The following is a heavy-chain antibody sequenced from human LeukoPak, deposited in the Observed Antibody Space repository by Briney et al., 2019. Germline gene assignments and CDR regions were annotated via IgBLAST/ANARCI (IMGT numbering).Heavy chain of an antibody. D-gene: IGHD3-16*01. CDR1: GGSISSSSYY. J-gene: IGHJ5*02. CDR3: ARHSIDAFLTSRRELPSTDWFDP. V-gene: IGHV4-39*01. CDR2: IYYSGST. Sequence: SETLSLTCTVSGGSISSSSYYWGWIRQPPGKGLEWIGSIYYSGSTYYNPSLESRVTISVDTSKNQFSLKLSSVTAADTAVYYCARHSIDAFLTSRRELPSTDWFDPWGRGTLVTVSS.